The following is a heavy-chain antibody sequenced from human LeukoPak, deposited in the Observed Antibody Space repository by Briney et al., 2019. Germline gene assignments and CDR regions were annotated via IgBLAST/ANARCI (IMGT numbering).Heavy chain of an antibody. Sequence: SETLSLTCTVSGGSISGYFWTWIRQPAGKELEWIGRVYTSGTTYYNPSLESRVTISLDTFNNQFSLRVTSVTAADTAIYYCARGTEKTRISGYYSFDHWGRGLLVTVS. V-gene: IGHV4-4*07. CDR1: GGSISGYF. D-gene: IGHD5-12*01. CDR2: VYTSGTT. J-gene: IGHJ4*02. CDR3: ARGTEKTRISGYYSFDH.